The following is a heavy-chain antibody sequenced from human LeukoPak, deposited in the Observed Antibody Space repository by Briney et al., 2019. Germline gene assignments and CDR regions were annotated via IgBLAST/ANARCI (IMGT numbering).Heavy chain of an antibody. V-gene: IGHV3-23*01. CDR2: ISATGGST. CDR1: GFTFSSYA. J-gene: IGHJ5*02. CDR3: AKDTAAAPARWFDP. Sequence: PGGSLRLSCAASGFTFSSYAMTWVRQAPGKGLEWVSSISATGGSTYYADSVKGRFTISRDNAKNSLYLQMNSLRAEDTALYYCAKDTAAAPARWFDPWGQGTLVTVSS. D-gene: IGHD6-13*01.